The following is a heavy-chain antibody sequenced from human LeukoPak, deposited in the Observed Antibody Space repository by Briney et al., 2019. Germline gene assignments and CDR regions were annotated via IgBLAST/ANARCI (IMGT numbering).Heavy chain of an antibody. V-gene: IGHV5-10-1*01. CDR3: ARIPLTNDFWSGYPLEAFDY. J-gene: IGHJ4*02. Sequence: GESLKISCKGSGYSFTSYWISWVRQIPRKGLEWMGRIDPSDSYTNYSPSFQGHVTISADKSISTAYLQWSSLKASDTAMYYCARIPLTNDFWSGYPLEAFDYWGQGTLVTVSS. CDR1: GYSFTSYW. CDR2: IDPSDSYT. D-gene: IGHD3-3*01.